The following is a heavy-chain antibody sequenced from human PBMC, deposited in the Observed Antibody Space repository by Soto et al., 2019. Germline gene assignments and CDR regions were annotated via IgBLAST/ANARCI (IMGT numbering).Heavy chain of an antibody. V-gene: IGHV3-21*01. D-gene: IGHD6-13*01. Sequence: GGSLRLSCAASGFTFRSFTMNWVRQARGKGLEWVSTISSNSAYIYYTNALRGRSTITRDNAKNSLHLQVNSLKAEDTAVYYCTRDASRDSSARGWFDPWGQGTLVTVSS. J-gene: IGHJ5*02. CDR2: ISSNSAYI. CDR3: TRDASRDSSARGWFDP. CDR1: GFTFRSFT.